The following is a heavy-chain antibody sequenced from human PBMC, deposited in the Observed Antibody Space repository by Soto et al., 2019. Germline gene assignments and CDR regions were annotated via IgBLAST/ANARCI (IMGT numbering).Heavy chain of an antibody. Sequence: QVQLVQSGAEVKKPGASVKVSCKASGYTFSTYALHWVRQAPGQRLEWMGWINAGNGNTNYSQKFQGRVTFTRDTSASTAYMELSSLRSEDTAVYYCASPAYGSGSFYWGQGTLVTVSS. CDR2: INAGNGNT. D-gene: IGHD3-10*01. J-gene: IGHJ4*02. CDR3: ASPAYGSGSFY. CDR1: GYTFSTYA. V-gene: IGHV1-3*01.